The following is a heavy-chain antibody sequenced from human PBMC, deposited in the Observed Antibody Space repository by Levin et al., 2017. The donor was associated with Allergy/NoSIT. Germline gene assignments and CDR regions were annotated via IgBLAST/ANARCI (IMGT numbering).Heavy chain of an antibody. V-gene: IGHV3-23*01. D-gene: IGHD3-10*01. Sequence: QSGGSLRLSCAASGFTFSSYAMSWVRQAPGKGLEWVSAISGSGGSTYYADSVKGRFTISRDNSKNTLYLQMNSLRAEDTAVYYCAKGSITMVRGVKYYYYYGMDVWGQGTTVTVSS. CDR2: ISGSGGST. CDR3: AKGSITMVRGVKYYYYYGMDV. J-gene: IGHJ6*02. CDR1: GFTFSSYA.